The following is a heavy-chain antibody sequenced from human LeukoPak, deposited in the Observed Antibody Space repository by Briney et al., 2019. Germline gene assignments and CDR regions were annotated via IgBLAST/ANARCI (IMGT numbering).Heavy chain of an antibody. CDR1: GGSISSDY. CDR3: ARARDNWNYASDY. V-gene: IGHV4-59*01. CDR2: ISNGGGT. J-gene: IGHJ4*02. Sequence: PSETLSLTCTVSGGSISSDYWSWIRQSPGKGLEWIAYISNGGGTSYNPSLESRLTMSVDASKNQFSLKLSSVTAADTAVYYCARARDNWNYASDYWGQGTLVTVSS. D-gene: IGHD1-7*01.